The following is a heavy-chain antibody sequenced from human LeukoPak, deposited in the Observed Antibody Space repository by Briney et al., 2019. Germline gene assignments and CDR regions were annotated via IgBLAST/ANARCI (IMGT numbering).Heavy chain of an antibody. V-gene: IGHV1-2*02. D-gene: IGHD4-17*01. CDR1: GYTSTGYY. Sequence: GASVKVSCKASGYTSTGYYMHWVRQAPGQGLEWMGWINPNSGGTNYAQKFQGRVTMTRDTSISTAYMELSRLRSDDTAVYYCARDDYGAPSPAFDIWGQGTMVTVSS. CDR2: INPNSGGT. CDR3: ARDDYGAPSPAFDI. J-gene: IGHJ3*02.